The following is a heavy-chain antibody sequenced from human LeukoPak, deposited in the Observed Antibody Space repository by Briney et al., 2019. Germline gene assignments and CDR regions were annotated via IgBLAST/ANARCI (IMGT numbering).Heavy chain of an antibody. Sequence: SETLSLTCTVSGGSISSYYWSWIRKPPGKGLEWIGYIYYSGSTNYNPSLKSRVTISVDTSKNQFSLKLSSVTAADTAVYYCARGARWGYYYQSSGYYYDYWGQGTLVTVSS. CDR2: IYYSGST. V-gene: IGHV4-59*13. D-gene: IGHD3-22*01. J-gene: IGHJ4*02. CDR3: ARGARWGYYYQSSGYYYDY. CDR1: GGSISSYY.